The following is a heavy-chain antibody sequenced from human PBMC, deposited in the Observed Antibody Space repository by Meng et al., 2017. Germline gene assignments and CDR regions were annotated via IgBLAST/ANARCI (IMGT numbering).Heavy chain of an antibody. Sequence: QVQLVQAGSELRKPGASVKVSCKASGYTLTSYAINWLRQAPGQGLQWMGWIDTKTGNPTYVPGFTGRLVFSLDTSVSTAYLQISGLKADDTAVYYCTRDGYSDCSRTSCFDSWGQETLVTVSS. J-gene: IGHJ4*02. CDR1: GYTLTSYA. CDR3: TRDGYSDCSRTSCFDS. D-gene: IGHD2-2*01. V-gene: IGHV7-4-1*02. CDR2: IDTKTGNP.